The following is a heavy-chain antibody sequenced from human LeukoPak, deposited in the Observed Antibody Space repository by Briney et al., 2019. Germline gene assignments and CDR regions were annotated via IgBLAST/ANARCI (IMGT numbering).Heavy chain of an antibody. CDR3: AKVVVVPAAIDDHFDY. V-gene: IGHV3-23*01. CDR1: GFTFSGYA. CDR2: ISGSGGST. Sequence: GGALRLSCAASGFTFSGYAMSWVRQAPGKGLEWVSAISGSGGSTYYADSVKGRFTISRDNSKNTLYLQMNSLSAEDTAVYYCAKVVVVPAAIDDHFDYWGQGTLVTVSS. D-gene: IGHD2-2*02. J-gene: IGHJ4*02.